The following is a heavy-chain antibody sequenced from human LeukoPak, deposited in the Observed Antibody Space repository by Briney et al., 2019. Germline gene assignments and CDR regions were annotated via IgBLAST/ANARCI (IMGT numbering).Heavy chain of an antibody. CDR2: ISAYNGNT. CDR1: GYTFTSYG. D-gene: IGHD1-26*01. CDR3: ATGDLGATIGY. V-gene: IGHV1-18*01. Sequence: GASVKVSCKASGYTFTSYGISWVRQAPGQGLEWMGWISAYNGNTNYAQKLQGRVTMTEDTSTDTAYMELSSLRSEDTAVYYCATGDLGATIGYWGQGTLVTVSS. J-gene: IGHJ4*02.